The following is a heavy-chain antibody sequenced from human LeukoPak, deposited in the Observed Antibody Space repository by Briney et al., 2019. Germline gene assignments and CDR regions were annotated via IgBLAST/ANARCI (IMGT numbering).Heavy chain of an antibody. J-gene: IGHJ5*02. V-gene: IGHV5-51*01. CDR2: IYPGDSDT. CDR3: ARHTSGYSSGMDP. CDR1: GYSFTSYW. D-gene: IGHD6-19*01. Sequence: GESLKISCKGSGYSFTSYWIGWVRQMPGKGLEWMGIIYPGDSDTRYSPSFQGQVTISADKSICTAYLQWSSLKASDTAMYYCARHTSGYSSGMDPWGQGTLVTVSS.